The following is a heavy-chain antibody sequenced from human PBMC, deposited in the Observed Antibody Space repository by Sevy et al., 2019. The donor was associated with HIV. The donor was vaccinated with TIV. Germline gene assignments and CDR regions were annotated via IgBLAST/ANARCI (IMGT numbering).Heavy chain of an antibody. D-gene: IGHD3-22*01. CDR2: INQDASVN. J-gene: IGHJ4*02. CDR3: ATAHYDSSGSYIDY. Sequence: GGSLRLSCVASGFSLNTYWMLWVRQAPGKGLEWVANINQDASVNYYADSVKGRFTISRDNARNLVSLQMNILRVEDTALYYCATAHYDSSGSYIDYWGQGTLVTVSS. V-gene: IGHV3-7*03. CDR1: GFSLNTYW.